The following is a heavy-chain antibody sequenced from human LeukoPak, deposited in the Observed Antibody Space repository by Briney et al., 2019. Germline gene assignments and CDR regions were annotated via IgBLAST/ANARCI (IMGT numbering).Heavy chain of an antibody. CDR3: AAVVSRWMGSGSFSYFDF. V-gene: IGHV1-24*01. D-gene: IGHD3-10*01. CDR1: GYTLTELS. J-gene: IGHJ4*02. CDR2: FDPEDGET. Sequence: ASVKVSCKVSGYTLTELSMHWVRQAPGKGLECMGGFDPEDGETIYAQKFQGRVTMTEDTSTDTAYMELSSLRSEDTAVYYCAAVVSRWMGSGSFSYFDFWGQGALVTVSS.